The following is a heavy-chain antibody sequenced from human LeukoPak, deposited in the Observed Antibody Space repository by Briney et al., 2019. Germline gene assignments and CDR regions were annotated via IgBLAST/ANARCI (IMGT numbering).Heavy chain of an antibody. V-gene: IGHV3-9*01. Sequence: SGGSLRLSCAASGFTFDDYAMHWVRQAPGKGLEWVSGINWNSGSIGYADSVKGRFTISRDNAKNSLYLQMNSLRAEDTALYYCATLDTVAASYWGQGTLITVSS. D-gene: IGHD5-12*01. CDR2: INWNSGSI. CDR1: GFTFDDYA. CDR3: ATLDTVAASY. J-gene: IGHJ4*02.